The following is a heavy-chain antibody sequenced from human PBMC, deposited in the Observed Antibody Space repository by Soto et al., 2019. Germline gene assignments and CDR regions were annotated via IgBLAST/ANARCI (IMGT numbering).Heavy chain of an antibody. CDR1: GYTFTSYD. Sequence: ASVKVSCKASGYTFTSYDINWVRQATGQGLEWMGWMNPNSGNTGYAQKFQGRVTMTRDTSISTAYMELSSLRSEDTAVYYCARERSSTTRSYSNGKDVWGQGTTVTVSS. CDR3: ARERSSTTRSYSNGKDV. J-gene: IGHJ6*02. V-gene: IGHV1-8*01. CDR2: MNPNSGNT. D-gene: IGHD2-2*01.